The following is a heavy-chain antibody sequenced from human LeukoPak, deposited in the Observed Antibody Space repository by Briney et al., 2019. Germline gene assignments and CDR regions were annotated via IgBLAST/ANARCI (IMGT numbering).Heavy chain of an antibody. CDR2: ISGTGGTT. CDR1: GFTFSTYA. J-gene: IGHJ4*02. Sequence: GGSLRLSCAASGFTFSTYAMSWVRQAPGKGLEWVSTISGTGGTTYYADSVKGRFTISRDNSKNTLCLQMSSLRAEDTAVYYCAKGNQYSSSLDYWGQGTLVTVSS. D-gene: IGHD6-13*01. V-gene: IGHV3-23*01. CDR3: AKGNQYSSSLDY.